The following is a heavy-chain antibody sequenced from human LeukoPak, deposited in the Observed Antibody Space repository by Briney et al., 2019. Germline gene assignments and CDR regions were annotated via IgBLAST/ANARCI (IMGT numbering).Heavy chain of an antibody. D-gene: IGHD2-15*01. CDR1: VFTFSSYG. CDR2: IRYDGSNK. Sequence: PGGSLSLSCAAAVFTFSSYGMHWVRQASGKGLEWVAFIRYDGSNKYYADSVKGRFTISRDNSKNTLYLQMNSLRAEDTAVYYCAKSGLNRFDYWGQGTLVTVSS. V-gene: IGHV3-30*02. J-gene: IGHJ4*02. CDR3: AKSGLNRFDY.